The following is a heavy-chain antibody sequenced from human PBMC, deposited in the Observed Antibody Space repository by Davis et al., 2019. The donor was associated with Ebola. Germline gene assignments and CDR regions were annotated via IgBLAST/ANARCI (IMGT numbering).Heavy chain of an antibody. Sequence: ASVTVSCKASGYTFTDSYIHWVRQAPGQGLEYMGWINPNNGDTYYAPKFQGRVTLIRDTSISTAFMELSGLTSDDTADYYCARDLTGITCCSWGQGTLVTVSS. CDR1: GYTFTDSY. CDR2: INPNNGDT. D-gene: IGHD2-2*01. CDR3: ARDLTGITCCS. J-gene: IGHJ5*02. V-gene: IGHV1-2*02.